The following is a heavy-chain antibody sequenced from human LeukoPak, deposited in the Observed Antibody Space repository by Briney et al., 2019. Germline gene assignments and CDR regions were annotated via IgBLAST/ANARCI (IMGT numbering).Heavy chain of an antibody. CDR2: INPNSGGT. D-gene: IGHD2-15*01. J-gene: IGHJ5*02. Sequence: GASVKVSCKASGYTFTGYFMHWVRQAPGQGLEWMGWINPNSGGTNYAQKFQGRVTMTRDTSISTAYMELSRLRSDDTAVYYCARGISHCSGGSCYYNWFDPWGQGTLVTVSS. CDR1: GYTFTGYF. CDR3: ARGISHCSGGSCYYNWFDP. V-gene: IGHV1-2*02.